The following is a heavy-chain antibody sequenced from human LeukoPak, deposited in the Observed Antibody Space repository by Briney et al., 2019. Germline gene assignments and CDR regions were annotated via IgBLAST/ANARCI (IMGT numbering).Heavy chain of an antibody. Sequence: GGFLRLSCAASGFTFSSYAMHWVRQAPGKGLEWVANINQDGSEKYYVDSVKGRFTISRDNAKSSLYLQMNSLRADDTAVYYCARDRALYDSRRGYYYTEDDFWGQGTLVTVSS. CDR3: ARDRALYDSRRGYYYTEDDF. D-gene: IGHD3-22*01. J-gene: IGHJ4*02. CDR2: INQDGSEK. CDR1: GFTFSSYA. V-gene: IGHV3-7*01.